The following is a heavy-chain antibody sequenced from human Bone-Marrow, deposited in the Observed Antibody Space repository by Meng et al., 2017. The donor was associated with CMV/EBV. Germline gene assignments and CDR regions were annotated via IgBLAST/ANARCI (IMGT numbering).Heavy chain of an antibody. CDR1: GYTFTGYY. J-gene: IGHJ4*02. V-gene: IGHV1-2*02. CDR3: ARAPYDFWRCYYYPFDN. CDR2: INPNSGGT. Sequence: ASVKVSCKASGYTFTGYYMHWVRQAPGQGLEWMGWINPNSGGTTYAQKFQGRVTMTRDTSISTAYMELSRLRSDDTAVYYCARAPYDFWRCYYYPFDNWGQGTLVTVSS. D-gene: IGHD3-3*01.